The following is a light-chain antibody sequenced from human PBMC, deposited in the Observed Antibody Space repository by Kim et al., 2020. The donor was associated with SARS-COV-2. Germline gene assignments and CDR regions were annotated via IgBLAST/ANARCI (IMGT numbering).Light chain of an antibody. CDR3: CSYAGSNTFV. CDR2: DVS. CDR1: SSDVGGYTY. V-gene: IGLV2-11*01. J-gene: IGLJ2*01. Sequence: QSVLTQPRSVSGSPGQSVTISCTGTSSDVGGYTYVSWYQQHPGRAPKLMIYDVSKRPSGVPDRFSGSKSGNTASLTISGLQAEDEADYNCCSYAGSNTFVFGGGTQLTVL.